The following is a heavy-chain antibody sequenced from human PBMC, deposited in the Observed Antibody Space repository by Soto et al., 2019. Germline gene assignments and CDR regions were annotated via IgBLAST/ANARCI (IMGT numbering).Heavy chain of an antibody. CDR1: GFTFRSYG. J-gene: IGHJ6*02. CDR2: IWFDGSKK. D-gene: IGHD2-2*01. CDR3: ARDRLVPYVYGMDV. Sequence: QMQLVESGGGVVQPGRSLRLSCAASGFTFRSYGIHWVRQAPGTGLEWVALIWFDGSKKYYVDSVKGRFAVSRDNSKNKLYLPMNSLRVEDTAVYYCARDRLVPYVYGMDVWGQGTTVTVSS. V-gene: IGHV3-33*01.